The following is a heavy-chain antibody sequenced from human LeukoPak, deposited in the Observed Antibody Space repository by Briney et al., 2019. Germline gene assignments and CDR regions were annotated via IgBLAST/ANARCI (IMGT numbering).Heavy chain of an antibody. J-gene: IGHJ3*02. CDR3: ASPTWEHPDAFDI. CDR1: GYTFTSYG. Sequence: ASVKVSCKAPGYTFTSYGISWVRQAPGQGLEWMGWISAHNGNTNYAQKLQGRVTMTTDTSTSTAYMELRSLRSDDTAVYYCASPTWEHPDAFDIWGQGTMVTVSS. D-gene: IGHD1-26*01. CDR2: ISAHNGNT. V-gene: IGHV1-18*01.